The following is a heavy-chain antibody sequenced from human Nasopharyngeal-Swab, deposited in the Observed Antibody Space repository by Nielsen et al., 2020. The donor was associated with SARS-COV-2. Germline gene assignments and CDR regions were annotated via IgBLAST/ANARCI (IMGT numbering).Heavy chain of an antibody. D-gene: IGHD2-2*01. V-gene: IGHV3-23*01. Sequence: GGSLRLSCAASRFTFSSYAMSWVRQAPGKGLEWVSAISGSGGSTYYADSVKGRFTISRDNSKNTLYLQMNSLRAEDTAVYYCAKRQLLPTGAFDIWGQGTMVTVSS. CDR2: ISGSGGST. J-gene: IGHJ3*02. CDR1: RFTFSSYA. CDR3: AKRQLLPTGAFDI.